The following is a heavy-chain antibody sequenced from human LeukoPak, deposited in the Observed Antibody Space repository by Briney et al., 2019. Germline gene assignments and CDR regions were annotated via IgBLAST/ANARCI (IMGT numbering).Heavy chain of an antibody. CDR1: GGTFSSYA. J-gene: IGHJ4*02. CDR2: IIPIFGTA. CDR3: ARDRGYCSSTSCYLPRVRLDY. D-gene: IGHD2-2*01. V-gene: IGHV1-69*01. Sequence: SVKVSCKSSGGTFSSYAISWVRQAPGQGLEWMGGIIPIFGTANYEQKFQGRVTITADESTSTAYMELSSLRSEDTAVYYCARDRGYCSSTSCYLPRVRLDYWGQGTLVTVSS.